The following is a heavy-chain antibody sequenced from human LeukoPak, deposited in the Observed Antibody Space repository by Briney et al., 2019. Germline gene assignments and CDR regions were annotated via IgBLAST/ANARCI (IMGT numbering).Heavy chain of an antibody. CDR2: IITMLGTT. V-gene: IGHV1-69*13. CDR1: GGTFSKFD. CDR3: ARGRSGILTGYYSYYDDMDV. Sequence: ASVKVSCTASGGTFSKFDIGWVRQAPGQGLEWMGGIITMLGTTEYAQNFQGRVTITADASVSTVYMELSSLRSEDTAVYYCARGRSGILTGYYSYYDDMDVWGQGTTVTVSS. J-gene: IGHJ6*02. D-gene: IGHD3-9*01.